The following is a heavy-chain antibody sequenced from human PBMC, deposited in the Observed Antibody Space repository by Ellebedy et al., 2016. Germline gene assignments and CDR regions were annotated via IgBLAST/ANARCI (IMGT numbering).Heavy chain of an antibody. CDR1: GFTFSSYW. Sequence: GESLKISCAASGFTFSSYWMSWVRQAPGKGLEWVANIKQDGSEKYYVDSVKGRFTISRDNAKNSLYLQMNSLRAEDTAVYYCARVGDDYVWGSYLYYFDYWGQGTLVTVSS. CDR3: ARVGDDYVWGSYLYYFDY. V-gene: IGHV3-7*01. CDR2: IKQDGSEK. J-gene: IGHJ4*02. D-gene: IGHD3-16*01.